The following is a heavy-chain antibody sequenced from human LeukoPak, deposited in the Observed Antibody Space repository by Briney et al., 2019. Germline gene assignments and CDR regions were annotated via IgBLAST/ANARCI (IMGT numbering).Heavy chain of an antibody. J-gene: IGHJ4*02. V-gene: IGHV4-39*07. CDR1: GGSISSSSYY. CDR2: IHYSGTT. D-gene: IGHD2-8*01. CDR3: ARVPPEDIVLMVYY. Sequence: SETLSLTCTVSGGSISSSSYYWGWIRQPPGKGLEWIGSIHYSGTTYYNPSLKSRVTISVDTSKNQFSLKLSSVTAADTAVYYCARVPPEDIVLMVYYWGQGTLVTVSS.